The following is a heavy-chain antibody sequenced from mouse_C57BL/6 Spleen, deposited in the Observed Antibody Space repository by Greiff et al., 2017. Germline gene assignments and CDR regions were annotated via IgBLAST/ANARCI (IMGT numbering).Heavy chain of an antibody. V-gene: IGHV3-5*01. J-gene: IGHJ2*01. CDR3: ARDRGAYDGHFDY. CDR2: IYYSGTI. CDR1: GISITTGNYR. D-gene: IGHD2-3*01. Sequence: EVQLQESGPGLVKPSQTVFLTCTVTGISITTGNYRWSWIRQFPGNKLEWIGYIYYSGTITYNPSLTSRTTITRDTPKNPFFLEMNSLTAEDTATYYCARDRGAYDGHFDYWGQGTTLTVSS.